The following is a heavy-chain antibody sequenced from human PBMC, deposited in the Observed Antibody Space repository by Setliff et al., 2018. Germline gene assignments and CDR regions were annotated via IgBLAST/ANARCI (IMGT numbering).Heavy chain of an antibody. V-gene: IGHV5-51*01. CDR2: IYPGDSDT. CDR3: ARALMGYNRWYFDY. J-gene: IGHJ4*02. CDR1: GYSYASYW. D-gene: IGHD1-1*01. Sequence: PGESLKISCQGSGYSYASYWIGWVRQMPGKGLEWMGFIYPGDSDTRYNPSFQGQVTMTADTSTSTAYMELRSLRSEDTAVYYCARALMGYNRWYFDYWGQGTLVTVSS.